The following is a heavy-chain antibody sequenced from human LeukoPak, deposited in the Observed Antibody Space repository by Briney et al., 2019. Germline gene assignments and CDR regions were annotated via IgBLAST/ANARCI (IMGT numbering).Heavy chain of an antibody. CDR1: GFTVSSNY. Sequence: GRSLRLSCAASGFTVSSNYMSWVRQAPGKGLEWVSVIYSGGSTYYADSVKGRFTISRDNSKNTLYLQMNSLRAEDTAVYYCARDLHYGDYAYWGQGTLVTVSS. D-gene: IGHD4-17*01. J-gene: IGHJ4*02. CDR2: IYSGGST. V-gene: IGHV3-53*01. CDR3: ARDLHYGDYAY.